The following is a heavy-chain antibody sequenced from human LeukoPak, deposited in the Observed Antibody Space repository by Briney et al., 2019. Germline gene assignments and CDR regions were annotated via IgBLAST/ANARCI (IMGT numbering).Heavy chain of an antibody. CDR1: GFTFSSYA. J-gene: IGHJ5*02. D-gene: IGHD5-12*01. Sequence: GGSLRLSCAASGFTFSSYAMSWVRQAPGKGLEWVSAISGSGGSTYYADSVKGQFTISRDNSKNTLYLQMNSLRAEDTAVYYCAKGVSDSGYPNWFDPWGQGTLVTVSS. CDR3: AKGVSDSGYPNWFDP. CDR2: ISGSGGST. V-gene: IGHV3-23*01.